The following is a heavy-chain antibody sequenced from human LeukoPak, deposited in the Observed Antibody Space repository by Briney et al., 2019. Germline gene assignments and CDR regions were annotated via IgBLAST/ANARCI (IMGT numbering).Heavy chain of an antibody. CDR1: GYTFTGYY. CDR3: ARGAGSGSYYIIDY. Sequence: GASVKVSCKASGYTFTGYYMHWVRQAPGQGLEWMGWINPNSGGTNYAQKFQGRVTMTRDTSISTAYMELSRLRSDDTAVYYCARGAGSGSYYIIDYWGQGTLVTASS. CDR2: INPNSGGT. D-gene: IGHD3-10*01. J-gene: IGHJ4*02. V-gene: IGHV1-2*02.